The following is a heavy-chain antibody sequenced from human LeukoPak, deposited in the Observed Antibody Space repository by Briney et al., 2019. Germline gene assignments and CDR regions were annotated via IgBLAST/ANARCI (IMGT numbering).Heavy chain of an antibody. V-gene: IGHV3-7*04. CDR3: ARDLVAPTPGVMD. J-gene: IGHJ4*02. CDR1: GFTFSSHW. D-gene: IGHD2-15*01. Sequence: GGSLRLSCVASGFTFSSHWMSWVRQAPGKGLEWVANIKQDGSQKYYVDSVKGRFTISRDNAKDSLYLQMNNLRAEDTAVYYCARDLVAPTPGVMDWGQGTLVTVSS. CDR2: IKQDGSQK.